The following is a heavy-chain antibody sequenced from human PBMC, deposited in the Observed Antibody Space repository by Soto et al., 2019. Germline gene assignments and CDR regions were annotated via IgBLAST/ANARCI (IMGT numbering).Heavy chain of an antibody. CDR1: GFTFSSYG. CDR3: ARAARDSSGYYWTFDY. CDR2: IWYDGSNK. V-gene: IGHV3-33*01. Sequence: QPGGSLRLSCAASGFTFSSYGMHWVRQAPGKGLELVAVIWYDGSNKYYADSVKGRFTISRDNSKNTLYLQMNSLRAEDTAVYYCARAARDSSGYYWTFDYWGQGTLVTVSS. D-gene: IGHD3-22*01. J-gene: IGHJ4*02.